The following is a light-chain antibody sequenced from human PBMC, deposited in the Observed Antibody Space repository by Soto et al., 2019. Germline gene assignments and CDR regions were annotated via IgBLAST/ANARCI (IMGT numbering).Light chain of an antibody. CDR2: EGS. CDR3: CSYARSSTYV. V-gene: IGLV2-23*01. CDR1: SSDVGNYNL. J-gene: IGLJ1*01. Sequence: QSALTQPASVSGSPGQSITISCTGTSSDVGNYNLVSWYQQHPGKAPKFMIYEGSKRPSGVSNRFSGSTSGNTASLTISGLQAEDEANYYCCSYARSSTYVFRTGTKVTVL.